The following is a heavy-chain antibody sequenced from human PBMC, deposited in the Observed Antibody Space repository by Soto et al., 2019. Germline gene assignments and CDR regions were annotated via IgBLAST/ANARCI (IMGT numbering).Heavy chain of an antibody. Sequence: QVQLVESGGGVVQPGRSLRLSCAASGFTFSYYGMHWVRQTPGKGLEWVAVIWYDGSNKYYVDSVKGRFTVSRDNSKNTLYLEMSSMRADDTGFYYCARHSVPTAAANWFDSWGQGTQVTVSS. J-gene: IGHJ5*01. CDR1: GFTFSYYG. CDR3: ARHSVPTAAANWFDS. CDR2: IWYDGSNK. D-gene: IGHD6-13*01. V-gene: IGHV3-33*01.